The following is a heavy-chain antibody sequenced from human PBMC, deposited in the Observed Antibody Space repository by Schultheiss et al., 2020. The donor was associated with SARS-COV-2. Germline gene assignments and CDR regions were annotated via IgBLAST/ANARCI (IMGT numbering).Heavy chain of an antibody. CDR3: AKLGKGYCSGGSCLDWFDP. V-gene: IGHV3-23*01. CDR1: GFTFGDYA. D-gene: IGHD2-15*01. J-gene: IGHJ5*02. Sequence: GGSLRLSCTASGFTFGDYAMSWVRQAPGKGLEWVSAISGSGGSTYYADSVKGRFTISRDNSKNTLYLQMNSLRAEDTAVYYCAKLGKGYCSGGSCLDWFDPWGQGTLVTVSS. CDR2: ISGSGGST.